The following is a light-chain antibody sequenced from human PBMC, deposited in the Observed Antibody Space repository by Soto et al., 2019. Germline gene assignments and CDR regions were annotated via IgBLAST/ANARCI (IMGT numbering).Light chain of an antibody. CDR1: QSISGY. Sequence: DIQMTQSPSSLSASVGDRVTITCRASQSISGYLNWYQQNPGKAPRLLISDVSSLERGVPSRFSGSGSGTEFTLTISSMQPDDFATFYCQQYNGYSRTFGQGTKVDIK. CDR2: DVS. J-gene: IGKJ1*01. V-gene: IGKV1-5*01. CDR3: QQYNGYSRT.